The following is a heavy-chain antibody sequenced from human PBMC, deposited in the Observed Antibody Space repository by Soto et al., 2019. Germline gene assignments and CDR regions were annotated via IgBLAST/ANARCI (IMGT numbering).Heavy chain of an antibody. V-gene: IGHV4-61*01. CDR1: GGSVSSGSYY. D-gene: IGHD1-26*01. CDR2: TYSSGSA. CDR3: ARQIRFCSATTCYARWFDS. Sequence: QVQLQESGPGLVKPSETLSLTCTVSGGSVSSGSYYWSWSRQSPGKGLEWIGYTYSSGSANYNPSRKSRVTISVDTSKNQVSLKLSSVTAADTAVYYCARQIRFCSATTCYARWFDSWGQGTLVTVSS. J-gene: IGHJ5*01.